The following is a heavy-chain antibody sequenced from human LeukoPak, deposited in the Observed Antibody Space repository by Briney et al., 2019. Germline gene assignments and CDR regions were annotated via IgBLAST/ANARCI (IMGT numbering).Heavy chain of an antibody. D-gene: IGHD2-2*01. CDR3: TRDRLDYCSSTSCYPYYYYYIDV. V-gene: IGHV1-18*01. J-gene: IGHJ6*03. CDR2: ISAYNGNT. Sequence: GASVKDSCKASGYTFTSYGISWVRQAPGQGLEWMGWISAYNGNTNYARKLQGRVTVTTDTSTSTDYMELRSLTSGDTAVYYCTRDRLDYCSSTSCYPYYYYYIDVWGKGTTVTVSS. CDR1: GYTFTSYG.